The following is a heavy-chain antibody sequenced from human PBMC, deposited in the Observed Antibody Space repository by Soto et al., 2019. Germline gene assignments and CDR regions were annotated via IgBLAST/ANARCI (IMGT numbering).Heavy chain of an antibody. CDR1: GGTFSSYA. Sequence: ASVKVSCKASGGTFSSYAISWVRQAPGQGLEWMGGINASIGNTKYSQKFQGRVTITRDTSASTAYMELSSLRSEDTAVYYCAREAPPEDYWGQGTLVT. J-gene: IGHJ4*02. V-gene: IGHV1-3*01. CDR2: INASIGNT. CDR3: AREAPPEDY.